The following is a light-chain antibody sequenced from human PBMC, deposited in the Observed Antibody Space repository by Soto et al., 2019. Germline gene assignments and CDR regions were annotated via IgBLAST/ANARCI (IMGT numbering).Light chain of an antibody. CDR3: EQSYTTPKT. V-gene: IGKV1-39*01. Sequence: DIQMTQSPSSLSASVEDRVIITCRASQGISNHLNWYQQKPGKAPKLLIFAAPSLQSGVPSRFSGRGSGTDFALTITKLQPEDFATYYCEQSYTTPKTFGQGTKVDIK. CDR2: AAP. J-gene: IGKJ1*01. CDR1: QGISNH.